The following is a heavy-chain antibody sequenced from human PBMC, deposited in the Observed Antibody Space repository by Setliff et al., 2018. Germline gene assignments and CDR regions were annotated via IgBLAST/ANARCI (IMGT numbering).Heavy chain of an antibody. J-gene: IGHJ6*03. Sequence: KPGGSLRLSCAASGLTFSHAWMTWVRQSPGKGLEWVGRIRSRNDGGTTDYAAPVKGRFTFSRDDSKNTLYLQMNNLKTEDTATYYCTSAKLERRTGHHYYMDVWGKGTTVTVS. D-gene: IGHD1-1*01. CDR3: TSAKLERRTGHHYYMDV. CDR2: IRSRNDGGTT. CDR1: GLTFSHAW. V-gene: IGHV3-15*01.